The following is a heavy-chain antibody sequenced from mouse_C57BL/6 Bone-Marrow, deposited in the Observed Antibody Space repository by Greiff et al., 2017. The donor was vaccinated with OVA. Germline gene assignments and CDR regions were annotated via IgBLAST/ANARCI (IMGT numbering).Heavy chain of an antibody. J-gene: IGHJ3*01. CDR1: GYTFTSYG. CDR3: ARSVTGPFAY. V-gene: IGHV1-81*01. D-gene: IGHD4-1*01. Sequence: VQLQESGAELARPGASVKLSCKASGYTFTSYGISWVKQRTGQDLEWIGEIYPRSGNTYYNEKFKGKATLTADKSSSTAYMELRSLTSEDSAVYFCARSVTGPFAYWGQGTLVTVSA. CDR2: IYPRSGNT.